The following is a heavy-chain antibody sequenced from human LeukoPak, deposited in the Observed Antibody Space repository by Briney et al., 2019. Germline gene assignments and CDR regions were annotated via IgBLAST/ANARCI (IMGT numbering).Heavy chain of an antibody. J-gene: IGHJ4*02. CDR2: ISSSSSTI. CDR3: ARDREPHDFWSGYHDY. Sequence: HPGGSLRLSCAASGFTFSSYGMSWVRQAPGKGLEWVSYISSSSSTIYYADSVKGRFIISRDNAKNSLYLQMNSLRAEDTAVYYCARDREPHDFWSGYHDYWGQGTLVTVSS. CDR1: GFTFSSYG. V-gene: IGHV3-48*01. D-gene: IGHD3-3*01.